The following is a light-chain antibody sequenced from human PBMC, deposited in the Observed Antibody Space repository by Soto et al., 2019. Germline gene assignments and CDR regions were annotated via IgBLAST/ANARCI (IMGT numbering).Light chain of an antibody. V-gene: IGKV1-39*01. J-gene: IGKJ1*01. CDR2: GAS. CDR1: QGITTF. CDR3: QQSFTNPKT. Sequence: DIQMTQSPSSLSASVGDRVTITCRASQGITTFLNWYQQRPGEAPKVLIYGASNLQTGVSSRFSGSGSGTVFTLTINSLQAGDFATYFCQQSFTNPKTFGQGTEV.